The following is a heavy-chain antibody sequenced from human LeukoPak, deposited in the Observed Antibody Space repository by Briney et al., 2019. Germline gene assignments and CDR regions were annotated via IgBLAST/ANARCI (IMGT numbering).Heavy chain of an antibody. CDR2: ISGSGGST. V-gene: IGHV3-23*01. J-gene: IGHJ3*02. D-gene: IGHD3-3*01. CDR3: AKDRIADFWSGATNDAFDI. CDR1: GFTFSSYV. Sequence: GGSLRLSCAASGFTFSSYVMSWVRQAPGKGLEWVSAISGSGGSTYYADSVKGRFTISRGNSKNTLYLQMNSLRAEDTAVYYCAKDRIADFWSGATNDAFDIWGQGTMVSVSS.